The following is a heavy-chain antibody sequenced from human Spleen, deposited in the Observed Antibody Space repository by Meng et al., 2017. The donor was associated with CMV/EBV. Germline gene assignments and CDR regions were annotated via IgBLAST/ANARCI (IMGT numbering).Heavy chain of an antibody. CDR3: ARDIPGIAVASG. Sequence: SETLSLTCTVSGGSISSYYWSWIRQPPGKGLEWIGSIYYSGSTYYNPSLKSRVTISVDTSKNQFSLKLSFVTAADTAVYYCARDIPGIAVASGWGQGTLVTVSS. J-gene: IGHJ4*02. CDR2: IYYSGST. V-gene: IGHV4-59*12. D-gene: IGHD6-19*01. CDR1: GGSISSYY.